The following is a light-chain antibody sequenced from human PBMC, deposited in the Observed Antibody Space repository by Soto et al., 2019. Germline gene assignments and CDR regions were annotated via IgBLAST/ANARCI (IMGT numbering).Light chain of an antibody. CDR2: WAS. Sequence: DIVMTQSPDSLAVSLGERATINCKSSQSVLYSSNNKNYLAWYQQRPGQPPKLLIYWASNRDSGPPDRFSGSGYGTDFTLTISRLQAEDGAVYYCRQYRISPWTCGREPNEEIK. V-gene: IGKV4-1*01. CDR1: QSVLYSSNNKNY. CDR3: RQYRISPWT. J-gene: IGKJ1*01.